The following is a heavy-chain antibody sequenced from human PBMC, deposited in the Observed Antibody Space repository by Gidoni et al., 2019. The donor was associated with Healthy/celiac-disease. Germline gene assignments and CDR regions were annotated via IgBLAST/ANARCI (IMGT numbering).Heavy chain of an antibody. D-gene: IGHD3-9*01. CDR3: ARAPGSILTGYYQSPYFDY. V-gene: IGHV1-2*06. J-gene: IGHJ4*02. Sequence: QVQLVQSGAEVKKPGASVKVSCKASGYTLTGYYMHWVRQAPGQGLEWMGRINPNSGGTNYAQKFQGRVTMTRDTSISTAYMELSRLRSDDTAVYYCARAPGSILTGYYQSPYFDYWGQGTLVTVSS. CDR2: INPNSGGT. CDR1: GYTLTGYY.